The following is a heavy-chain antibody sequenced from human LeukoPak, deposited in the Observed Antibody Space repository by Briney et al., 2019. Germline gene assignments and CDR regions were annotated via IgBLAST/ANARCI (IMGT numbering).Heavy chain of an antibody. V-gene: IGHV4-59*01. J-gene: IGHJ4*02. CDR1: GGSISIYY. CDR3: ARGGGYASPIGY. D-gene: IGHD5-12*01. CDR2: IYHSGST. Sequence: SETLSLTCTLSGGSISIYYWSWIRQPPGKGLEWIGYIYHSGSTNYNPSLKSRVPIPVETSKNQFSLKLSPVTPANPAVYYCARGGGYASPIGYWGQGAMVTVSS.